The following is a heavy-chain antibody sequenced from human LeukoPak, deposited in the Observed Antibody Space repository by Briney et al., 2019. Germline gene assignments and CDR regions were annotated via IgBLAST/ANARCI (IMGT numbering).Heavy chain of an antibody. D-gene: IGHD6-19*01. Sequence: PSETLSLTCTVSGGSISSDDYYWSWIRQPPGKGLEWIGHIYYSGSTNYNPSLKSRVTISIDTSKNQFSLRLSSVTAADTAVYYCTRDRGQWVGFDYWGQGTLVTVSS. CDR1: GGSISSDDYY. CDR3: TRDRGQWVGFDY. CDR2: IYYSGST. V-gene: IGHV4-61*08. J-gene: IGHJ4*02.